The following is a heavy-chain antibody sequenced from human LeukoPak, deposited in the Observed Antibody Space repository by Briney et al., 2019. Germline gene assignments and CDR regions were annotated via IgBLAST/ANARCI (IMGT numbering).Heavy chain of an antibody. Sequence: SQTLSLTCAVYGGSFSGYYWSWIRQPPGKGLGWIGEINHSGSTKYNPSLKSRVTISVDTSKNQSSLQLSSVTAADTAVYYCARRDAIFGVVYAFDIWGQGTMVTVSS. CDR1: GGSFSGYY. CDR3: ARRDAIFGVVYAFDI. CDR2: INHSGST. J-gene: IGHJ3*02. V-gene: IGHV4-34*01. D-gene: IGHD3-3*01.